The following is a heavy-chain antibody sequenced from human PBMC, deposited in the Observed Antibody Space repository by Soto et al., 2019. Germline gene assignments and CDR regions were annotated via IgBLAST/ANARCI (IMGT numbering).Heavy chain of an antibody. CDR1: GFTFSTYW. CDR3: GGGAGWLSDF. Sequence: EVQVVESGGGLVQPGGSLRLSCAPSGFTFSTYWMTWVRQAPGKGLEWVANINQDGSLINYVDSVKGRFSISRDNADNSVFLHMNSLRAEDTAVYYCGGGAGWLSDFWGQGTLVTVSS. J-gene: IGHJ4*02. CDR2: INQDGSLI. D-gene: IGHD6-19*01. V-gene: IGHV3-7*05.